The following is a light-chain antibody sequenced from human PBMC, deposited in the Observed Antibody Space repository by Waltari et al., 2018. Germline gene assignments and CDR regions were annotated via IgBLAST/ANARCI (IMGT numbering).Light chain of an antibody. CDR3: QQYNNYPYT. J-gene: IGKJ2*01. CDR2: KAS. CDR1: QSISSW. Sequence: DIQVTQSPSTLSASLGDRVTITCRASQSISSWLAWYQQKPGKAPKILIKKASSLESGVPSRLPGSGSGTEFTLTISSLQPDDFATYYCQQYNNYPYTFGQGTKLEIK. V-gene: IGKV1-5*03.